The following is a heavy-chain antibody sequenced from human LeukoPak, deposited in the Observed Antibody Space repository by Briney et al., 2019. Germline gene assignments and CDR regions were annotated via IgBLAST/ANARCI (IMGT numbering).Heavy chain of an antibody. V-gene: IGHV1-24*01. CDR1: GYTLTELS. Sequence: ASVKVSCKVSGYTLTELSMHWVRQAPGKGLEWKGGFDPEDGETIYAQKFQGRVTMTEDTSTDTAYMELSSLRSEDTAVYYCATEGPERGYSYGYYFDYWGQGTLVTVSS. CDR2: FDPEDGET. J-gene: IGHJ4*02. D-gene: IGHD5-18*01. CDR3: ATEGPERGYSYGYYFDY.